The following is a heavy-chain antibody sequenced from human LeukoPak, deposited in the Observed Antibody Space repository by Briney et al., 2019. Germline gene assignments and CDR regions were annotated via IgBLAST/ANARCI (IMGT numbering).Heavy chain of an antibody. J-gene: IGHJ4*02. CDR1: GYTFTSYG. V-gene: IGHV1-18*01. CDR3: AGSSYYYDSSGYYPAGRLAFDY. D-gene: IGHD3-22*01. Sequence: GASVKVSCKASGYTFTSYGISWVRQAPGQGLEWMGWISAYNGNTNYAQKLQGRVTMTTDTSTSTAYMELRSLRSDDTAVYYCAGSSYYYDSSGYYPAGRLAFDYWGQGTLVTVSS. CDR2: ISAYNGNT.